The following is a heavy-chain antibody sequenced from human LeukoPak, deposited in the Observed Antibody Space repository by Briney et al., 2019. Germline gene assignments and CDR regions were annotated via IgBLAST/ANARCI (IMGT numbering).Heavy chain of an antibody. V-gene: IGHV4-34*01. D-gene: IGHD5-12*01. CDR3: ARGGPTGYAH. CDR2: INHSGST. Sequence: SETLSLTSAVYGGSFSGYYWSWIRQPPGKGLEWIGEINHSGSTHYNPSLKSRVTISVDTSKNQFSLKLSSVTAADTPVYYCARGGPTGYAHWGQGTLVTVSS. CDR1: GGSFSGYY. J-gene: IGHJ4*02.